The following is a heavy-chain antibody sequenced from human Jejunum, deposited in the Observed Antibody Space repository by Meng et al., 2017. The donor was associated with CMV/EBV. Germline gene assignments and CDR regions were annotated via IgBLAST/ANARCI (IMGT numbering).Heavy chain of an antibody. J-gene: IGHJ5*02. CDR2: INGDGAST. V-gene: IGHV3-74*01. CDR1: GFIFSNHW. Sequence: AASGFIFSNHWVHWVRHAPGKGLVWVSRINGDGASTSYADSVKGRFTISRDNPRNTMYLEMNSVRAEDTAMYYCARSVGRYNLFDPWGQGTLVTVSS. CDR3: ARSVGRYNLFDP.